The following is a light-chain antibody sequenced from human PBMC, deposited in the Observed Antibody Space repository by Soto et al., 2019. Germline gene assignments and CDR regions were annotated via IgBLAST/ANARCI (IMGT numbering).Light chain of an antibody. J-gene: IGKJ1*01. Sequence: EIVMTQSPATLSVSPGERATVPCRASQSVSSNLAWYQQRPGQAPRLLIYGASTRATGIPARFSGSGSGTVFTLTISSLQSEDFAVYYCQQYNDWPRAFGQGTKVDIK. CDR1: QSVSSN. CDR3: QQYNDWPRA. CDR2: GAS. V-gene: IGKV3-15*01.